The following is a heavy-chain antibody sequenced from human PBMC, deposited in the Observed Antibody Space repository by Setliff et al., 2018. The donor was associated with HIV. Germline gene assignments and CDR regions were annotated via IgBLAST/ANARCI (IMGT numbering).Heavy chain of an antibody. J-gene: IGHJ6*03. V-gene: IGHV4-61*02. CDR3: ARVLSSGSYYKYYYYMDV. D-gene: IGHD3-10*01. Sequence: PSETLSLTCSVSGGSISSGSYYWSWIRQPAGKGLEWIGRIYNSGSTIYNPSLKSRVTLSLDTSKNQFSLKLSSVTAADTAVYYCARVLSSGSYYKYYYYMDVWGKGTTVTVSS. CDR1: GGSISSGSYY. CDR2: IYNSGST.